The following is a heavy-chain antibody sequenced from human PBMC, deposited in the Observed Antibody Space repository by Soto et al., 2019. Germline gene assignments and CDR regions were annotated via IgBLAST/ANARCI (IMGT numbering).Heavy chain of an antibody. D-gene: IGHD3-10*01. CDR2: IWSEGSNK. CDR3: ARDDEGGSYCDLGY. V-gene: IGHV3-33*01. CDR1: GFTFSSYG. Sequence: PGGSLRLSCAASGFTFSSYGLHWVRQAPGKGLEWVAVIWSEGSNKYYADSVKGRFTISRDNTKNTLYLQMNSLRTEDTSIYYCARDDEGGSYCDLGYWGQGTLVTVSS. J-gene: IGHJ4*02.